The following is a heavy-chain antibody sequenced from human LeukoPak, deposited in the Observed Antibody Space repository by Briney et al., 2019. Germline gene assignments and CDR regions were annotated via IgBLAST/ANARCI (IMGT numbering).Heavy chain of an antibody. Sequence: PEASVKVSCKASGYTFTTYYVHWVRQAPGQGLEWMGIINPSGGGTSYAQKFQGRVTMTRDTSISTAYMELSRLRSDDTAVYYCARSLEWPRSGFDPWGQGTLVTVSS. D-gene: IGHD3-3*01. CDR1: GYTFTTYY. J-gene: IGHJ5*02. V-gene: IGHV1-46*01. CDR2: INPSGGGT. CDR3: ARSLEWPRSGFDP.